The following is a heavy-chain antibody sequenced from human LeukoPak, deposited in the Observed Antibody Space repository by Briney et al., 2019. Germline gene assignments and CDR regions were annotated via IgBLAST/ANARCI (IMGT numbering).Heavy chain of an antibody. D-gene: IGHD5-24*01. CDR3: ARHGPPPGSWFDP. CDR1: GGSLSSYY. J-gene: IGHJ5*02. CDR2: IYTSGST. Sequence: PSETLSLTCAVSGGSLSSYYWSWIRQPPGKGLEWIGYIYTSGSTNYNPSLKSGVTISVDTSKDQFSLKLSSVTAADTAVYYCARHGPPPGSWFDPWGQGTLVTVSS. V-gene: IGHV4-4*09.